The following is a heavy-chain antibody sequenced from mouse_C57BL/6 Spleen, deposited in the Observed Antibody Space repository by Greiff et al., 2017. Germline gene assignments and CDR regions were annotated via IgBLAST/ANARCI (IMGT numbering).Heavy chain of an antibody. CDR3: TRRGTGTGYFDV. CDR1: GYTFTDYE. Sequence: QVQLKESGAELVRPGASVTLSCKASGYTFTDYEMHWVKQTPVHGLEWIGAIDPETGGTAYNQKFKGKAILTADKSSSTAYMELRSLTSEDSAVYYCTRRGTGTGYFDVWGTGTTVTVSS. CDR2: IDPETGGT. D-gene: IGHD4-1*01. V-gene: IGHV1-15*01. J-gene: IGHJ1*03.